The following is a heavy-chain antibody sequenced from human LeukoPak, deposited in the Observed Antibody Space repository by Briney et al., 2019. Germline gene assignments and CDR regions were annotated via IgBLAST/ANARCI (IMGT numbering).Heavy chain of an antibody. J-gene: IGHJ4*02. D-gene: IGHD3-22*01. CDR3: ARLTGTRITMIVAVDY. Sequence: SETLSLTCTVSGGSISSSSYYWGWIRQPPGKGLEWIGCIYYSGSTYYNPSLKIRVTISVDTSKNQFSLKLSSETAADTAVYYCARLTGTRITMIVAVDYWGQGTLVTVSS. CDR1: GGSISSSSYY. CDR2: IYYSGST. V-gene: IGHV4-39*01.